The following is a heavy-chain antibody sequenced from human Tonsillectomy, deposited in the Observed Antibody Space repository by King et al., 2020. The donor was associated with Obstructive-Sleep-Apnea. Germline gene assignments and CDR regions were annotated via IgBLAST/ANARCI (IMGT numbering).Heavy chain of an antibody. D-gene: IGHD6-13*01. V-gene: IGHV3-21*01. Sequence: VQLVESVGGLVRPGGSLRLSCAASGFTFSSYTMNWVRQPPGKGLEWVSSISTRSSYIYYADSLKGRFTISRDNAKNSLYLQMNSLRAEDTAVYFCARVTLAAPYGHYGMDVWGQGTTVTVSS. CDR2: ISTRSSYI. J-gene: IGHJ6*02. CDR3: ARVTLAAPYGHYGMDV. CDR1: GFTFSSYT.